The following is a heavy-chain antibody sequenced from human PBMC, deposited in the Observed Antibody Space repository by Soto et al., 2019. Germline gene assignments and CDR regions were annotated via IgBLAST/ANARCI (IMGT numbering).Heavy chain of an antibody. CDR3: ARDGVLLWFGEPKRTNWFDP. J-gene: IGHJ5*02. D-gene: IGHD3-10*01. CDR2: INAGNGNT. Sequence: QVQLVQSGAEVKKPGASVKVSCKASGYTFTSYAMHWVRQAPGQRLEWMGWINAGNGNTKYSQKFQGRVTITRDTSAITAYMELSSLRSEDTAVYYCARDGVLLWFGEPKRTNWFDPWGQGTLVTVSS. CDR1: GYTFTSYA. V-gene: IGHV1-3*01.